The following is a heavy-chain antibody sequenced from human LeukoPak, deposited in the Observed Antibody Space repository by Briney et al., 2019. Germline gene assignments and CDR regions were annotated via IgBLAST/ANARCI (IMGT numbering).Heavy chain of an antibody. J-gene: IGHJ5*02. D-gene: IGHD3-3*01. Sequence: ASVKVSCKVSGYTLTELSMHWVRQAPGKGLEWMGGFDPEDGETIYAQKFQGRDTMTEDTSTDTAYMELSSLRSEDTAVYYCATQAFGVDIGWFDPWGQGTLVTVSS. CDR3: ATQAFGVDIGWFDP. V-gene: IGHV1-24*01. CDR1: GYTLTELS. CDR2: FDPEDGET.